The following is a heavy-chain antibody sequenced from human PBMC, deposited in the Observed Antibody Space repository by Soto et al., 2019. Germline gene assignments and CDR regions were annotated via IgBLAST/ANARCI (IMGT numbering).Heavy chain of an antibody. CDR2: INYNGIYT. V-gene: IGHV3-21*06. CDR1: GFIFSSSD. CDR3: ARKSNYDISGYDYFDY. D-gene: IGHD3-22*01. Sequence: EGQLVESGGGLVEPGGSLRLSCAASGFIFSSSDMTWVRQAPGKGLEYVSSINYNGIYTFYAEPAKGRFTISRDNAKNSMYLHIYSLTPEDTAVYFCARKSNYDISGYDYFDYWGQGTLVIVSS. J-gene: IGHJ4*02.